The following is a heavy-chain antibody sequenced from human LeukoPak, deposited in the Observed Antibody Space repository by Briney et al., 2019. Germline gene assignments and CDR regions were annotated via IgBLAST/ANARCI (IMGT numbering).Heavy chain of an antibody. CDR1: GGTFISYA. V-gene: IGHV1-69*04. Sequence: SVKVSCKASGGTFISYAISWVRQAPGQGLEWMGRIIPILGIANYAQKFQGRVTITADKSTSTAYMELSSLRSEDTAVYYCARDKLWPLGYWGQGTLVTVSS. CDR2: IIPILGIA. D-gene: IGHD3-10*01. CDR3: ARDKLWPLGY. J-gene: IGHJ4*02.